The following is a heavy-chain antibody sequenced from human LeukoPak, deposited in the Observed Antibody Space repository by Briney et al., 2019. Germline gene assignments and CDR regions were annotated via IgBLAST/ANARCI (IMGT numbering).Heavy chain of an antibody. Sequence: WIVWFTAYNGNTNYPQNLQGRRTMTTDTSTSAAYMELRSLRSDDTAVYYCARVISGSPFDYWGQGTLVTVSS. J-gene: IGHJ4*02. V-gene: IGHV1-18*01. CDR3: ARVISGSPFDY. CDR2: FTAYNGNT. D-gene: IGHD1-26*01.